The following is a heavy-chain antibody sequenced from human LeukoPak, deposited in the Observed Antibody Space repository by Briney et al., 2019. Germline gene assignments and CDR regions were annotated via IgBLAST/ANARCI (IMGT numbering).Heavy chain of an antibody. CDR3: ARGSAGLLWFGELLSPNFDY. CDR2: MNPNSGNT. CDR1: GYTFTSYD. Sequence: ASVNVSCKASGYTFTSYDINWVRQATGQGLEWMGWMNPNSGNTGYAQKFQGRVTMTRNTSISTAYMELSSLRSEDTAVYYCARGSAGLLWFGELLSPNFDYWGQGTLVTVSS. D-gene: IGHD3-10*01. J-gene: IGHJ4*02. V-gene: IGHV1-8*01.